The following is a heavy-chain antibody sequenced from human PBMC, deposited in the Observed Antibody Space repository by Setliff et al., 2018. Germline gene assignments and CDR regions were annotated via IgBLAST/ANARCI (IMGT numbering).Heavy chain of an antibody. V-gene: IGHV1-69*05. D-gene: IGHD5-18*01. CDR1: GDTFRSYG. CDR3: AREGVDTRSSTDYRYYMDV. Sequence: SVKVSCKASGDTFRSYGISWVRQAPGQGLEWMGGTIPMFGSTSYAQKFQGRVTIITDESTTTAYMELSSLRSEDTAIYFCAREGVDTRSSTDYRYYMDVWGKGTTVTVSS. J-gene: IGHJ6*03. CDR2: TIPMFGST.